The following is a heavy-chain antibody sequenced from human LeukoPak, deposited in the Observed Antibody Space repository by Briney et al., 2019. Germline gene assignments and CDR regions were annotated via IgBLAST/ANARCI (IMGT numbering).Heavy chain of an antibody. CDR3: AWGYYTDKLYYYFDY. D-gene: IGHD2-2*02. V-gene: IGHV4-4*07. Sequence: SETLSLTCTVSGGSISGYFWSWIRQPAGKGLEWIGRIYSSGTAYYNPSLKSRVTVSVDTSKNQFSLKLTSVTAADTAVYYCAWGYYTDKLYYYFDYWGQGTLATVSS. CDR2: IYSSGTA. CDR1: GGSISGYF. J-gene: IGHJ4*02.